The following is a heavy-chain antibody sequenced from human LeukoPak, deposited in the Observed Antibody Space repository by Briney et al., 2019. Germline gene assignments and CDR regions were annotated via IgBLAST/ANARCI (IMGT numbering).Heavy chain of an antibody. J-gene: IGHJ4*02. V-gene: IGHV1-58*01. CDR3: ARRVPYDSGNYYNPLGY. CDR2: IVVGSGNT. D-gene: IGHD3-10*01. CDR1: GLNFTSSA. Sequence: SVKVSCKASGLNFTSSAVQWVRQARGQSLEWIGWIVVGSGNTNYAQKFQERVTIIRDMSTSTAYMELNSLRSEDTAVYYCARRVPYDSGNYYNPLGYWGQGTLVTVSS.